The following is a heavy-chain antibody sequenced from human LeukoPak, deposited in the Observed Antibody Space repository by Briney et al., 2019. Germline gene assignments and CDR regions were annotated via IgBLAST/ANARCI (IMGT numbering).Heavy chain of an antibody. J-gene: IGHJ3*02. CDR3: ASFSVRSRDASDI. CDR1: GFTFSNYW. CDR2: IKQDGSEK. Sequence: GGSLRLSCAASGFTFSNYWMSWVRQAPGKGLEWVANIKQDGSEKYYVDSVKGRFTISRDNAKNSLYLQMNSLRAEDTAVYYCASFSVRSRDASDIWGQGTMVTVSS. D-gene: IGHD3-10*01. V-gene: IGHV3-7*01.